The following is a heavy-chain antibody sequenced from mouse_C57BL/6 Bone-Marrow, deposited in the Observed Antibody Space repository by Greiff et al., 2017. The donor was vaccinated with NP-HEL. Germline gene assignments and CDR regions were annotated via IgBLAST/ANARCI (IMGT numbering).Heavy chain of an antibody. CDR1: GYAFSNYW. CDR3: ARGAY. Sequence: QVQLQQSGADLVKPGASVKLSCNASGYAFSNYWMNWVKQRPGKGLEWIGQIYPGDGDTNYNGKFKDKATLTADKSSSTAYMQLSRLTSEDSSVYFCARGAYWGQGTLVTVSA. CDR2: IYPGDGDT. V-gene: IGHV1-80*01. J-gene: IGHJ3*01.